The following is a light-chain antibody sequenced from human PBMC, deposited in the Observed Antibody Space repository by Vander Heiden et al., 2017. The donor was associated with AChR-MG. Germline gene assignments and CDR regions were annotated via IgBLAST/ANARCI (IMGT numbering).Light chain of an antibody. CDR2: DAS. CDR1: QSIFSR. V-gene: IGKV1-5*01. Sequence: DLQMTQSPSTLSASVGDRVTITCRASQSIFSRLAWYQRRPGRAPNLLIYDASTLRGGVPSRFSGSGSGTEFTLTITSLQPDDFATYYCQQYHTFWTFGQGTEVEI. CDR3: QQYHTFWT. J-gene: IGKJ1*01.